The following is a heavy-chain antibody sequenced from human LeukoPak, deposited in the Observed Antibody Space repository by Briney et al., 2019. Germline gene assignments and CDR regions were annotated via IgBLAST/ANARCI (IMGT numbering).Heavy chain of an antibody. CDR2: IYSGGST. CDR1: GFTVSSNY. Sequence: PGGSLRLSCAASGFTVSSNYVSWVRQAPGKGLEWVSVIYSGGSTYYADSVKGRFTISRDNSKNTLYLQMNSLRAEDTAVYYCARDLIAAAQGFDPWGQGTLVTVSS. D-gene: IGHD6-13*01. J-gene: IGHJ5*02. V-gene: IGHV3-66*01. CDR3: ARDLIAAAQGFDP.